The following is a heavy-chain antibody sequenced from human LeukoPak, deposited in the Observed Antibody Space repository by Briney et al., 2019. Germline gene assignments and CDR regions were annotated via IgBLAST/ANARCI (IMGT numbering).Heavy chain of an antibody. CDR1: GYTLTELS. CDR2: FDPEDGER. CDR3: ATSRYNWNENWFDP. J-gene: IGHJ5*02. V-gene: IGHV1-24*01. D-gene: IGHD1-20*01. Sequence: VASVKVSRKVSGYTLTELSMHWVRQAPGKGLQWMGSFDPEDGERINAQKFQGRVTMTEDTSTDTAYMELSSLRSEDTAVYYCATSRYNWNENWFDPWGQGTLVTVSS.